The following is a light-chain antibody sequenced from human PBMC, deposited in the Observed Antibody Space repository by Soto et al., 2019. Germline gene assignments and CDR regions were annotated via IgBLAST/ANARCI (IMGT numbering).Light chain of an antibody. Sequence: QSALTQPASVSGSPGQSITISCSGTRSDIGSYNYVAWYQQFPGKTPKILIYGVSNRPSGVSSRFSGSKSGNTASLTISGLPAEDEANYYCISYTGSSTSYVFGSGTKVTVL. CDR3: ISYTGSSTSYV. V-gene: IGLV2-14*01. J-gene: IGLJ1*01. CDR2: GVS. CDR1: RSDIGSYNY.